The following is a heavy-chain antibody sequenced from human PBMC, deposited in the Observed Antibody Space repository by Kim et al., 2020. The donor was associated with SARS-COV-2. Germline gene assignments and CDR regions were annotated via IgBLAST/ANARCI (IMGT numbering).Heavy chain of an antibody. V-gene: IGHV1-8*01. CDR2: MNPNSGNT. CDR1: GYTFTSYD. J-gene: IGHJ6*02. Sequence: ASVKVSCKASGYTFTSYDINWVRQATGQGLEWMGWMNPNSGNTGYAQKFQGRVTMTRNTSISTAYMELSSLRSEDTAVYYCATLRRYSSSWYVGGLRSYYSMDVWGQGTTVTVSS. D-gene: IGHD6-13*01. CDR3: ATLRRYSSSWYVGGLRSYYSMDV.